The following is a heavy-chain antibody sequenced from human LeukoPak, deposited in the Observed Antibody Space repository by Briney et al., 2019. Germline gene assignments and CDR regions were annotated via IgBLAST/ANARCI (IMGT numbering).Heavy chain of an antibody. CDR1: GYTFTGHY. D-gene: IGHD1-26*01. J-gene: IGHJ5*02. CDR2: INPNSGNT. V-gene: IGHV1-2*02. CDR3: ARDPYSGNYLERPPAAFDP. Sequence: ASVKVSCKASGYTFTGHYMHWVRQAPGQGLEWMGWINPNSGNTNSAQKFQGRVTMTRDTSISTAYMELSRLRSDDTAVYYCARDPYSGNYLERPPAAFDPWGQGTLVTVSS.